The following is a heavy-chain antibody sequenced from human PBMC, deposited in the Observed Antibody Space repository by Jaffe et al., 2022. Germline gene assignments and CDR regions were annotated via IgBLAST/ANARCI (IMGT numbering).Heavy chain of an antibody. V-gene: IGHV4-59*01. CDR3: ARGADSTVDIDY. D-gene: IGHD4-17*01. CDR2: IYYSGST. J-gene: IGHJ4*02. Sequence: QVQLQESGPGLVKASETLSLTCTVSRGSINSYYWNWIRQPPGKGLEWIGYIYYSGSTNYNPSLKSRVTISVDTSRNQFSLKLSSVTAADTAVYYCARGADSTVDIDYWGQGTLVTVSS. CDR1: RGSINSYY.